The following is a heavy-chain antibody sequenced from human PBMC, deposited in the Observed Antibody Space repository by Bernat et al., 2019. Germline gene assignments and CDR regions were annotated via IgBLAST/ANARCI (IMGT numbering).Heavy chain of an antibody. CDR2: ISQSGGST. CDR3: AKASGSYYGRGAFDI. Sequence: EVQVVESGGGLVQPGGSLKVSCAASRFTISSYAMSWVRQAPGKGLAWVSGISQSGGSTNYADSVKGRFTISRDNSKNTLYLQMNSLRAEDTAVYYCAKASGSYYGRGAFDIWGQGTMVTVSS. J-gene: IGHJ3*02. CDR1: RFTISSYA. V-gene: IGHV3-23*04. D-gene: IGHD1-26*01.